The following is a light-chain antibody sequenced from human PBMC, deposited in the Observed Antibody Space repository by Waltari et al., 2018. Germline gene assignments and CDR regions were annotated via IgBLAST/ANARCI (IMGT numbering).Light chain of an antibody. CDR3: QQSFSNPPWT. J-gene: IGKJ1*01. V-gene: IGKV1-39*01. CDR1: RYINKY. Sequence: DIQMIQSPSPLSASVGDIVTVTCRASRYINKYLNWYQQKPGKAPKLLIFAASTLQSGVPSRFSGGGSGTDFTLTISNLQDEDFATYYCQQSFSNPPWTFGQGTKVETK. CDR2: AAS.